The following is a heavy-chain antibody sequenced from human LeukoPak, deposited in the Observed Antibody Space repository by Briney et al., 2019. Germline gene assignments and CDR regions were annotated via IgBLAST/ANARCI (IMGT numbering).Heavy chain of an antibody. Sequence: GGSWRLSCAALGFTFSSFAMGGFGRAPGRGLEWVSGISGSGGSTYYADSVKGRFTSTRDNSKNTLYLQMNSLRAEDTAVYYCAAHCSGGRCFDYWGQGTLVTVSS. CDR1: GFTFSSFA. J-gene: IGHJ4*02. CDR2: ISGSGGST. D-gene: IGHD2-15*01. CDR3: AAHCSGGRCFDY. V-gene: IGHV3-23*01.